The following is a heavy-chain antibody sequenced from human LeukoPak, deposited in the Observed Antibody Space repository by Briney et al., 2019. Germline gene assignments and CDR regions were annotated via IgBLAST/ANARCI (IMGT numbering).Heavy chain of an antibody. Sequence: GGSLRVSCAASGFTFSSYEMNWVRQAPGKGLEWVSYISSSGSTIYYADSVKGRFTISRDNAKNSLYLQMNSLRAEDTAVYYCARAPPYCSGGSCYGGSDYWGQGTLVTVSS. CDR3: ARAPPYCSGGSCYGGSDY. J-gene: IGHJ4*02. CDR2: ISSSGSTI. CDR1: GFTFSSYE. V-gene: IGHV3-48*03. D-gene: IGHD2-15*01.